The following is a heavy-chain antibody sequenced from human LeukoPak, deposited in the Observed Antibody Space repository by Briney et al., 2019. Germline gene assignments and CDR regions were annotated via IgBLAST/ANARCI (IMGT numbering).Heavy chain of an antibody. Sequence: PSETLSLTCTVSGGSISRYYWSCTRQPPGKGLEWIGYIYYSGSTNYNPSLKSRVTTSVDTSKNKFSLKLSSVTAADTAVYYCARVLGSHFDYWGQGTLVTVSS. V-gene: IGHV4-59*01. D-gene: IGHD3-16*01. CDR1: GGSISRYY. J-gene: IGHJ4*02. CDR2: IYYSGST. CDR3: ARVLGSHFDY.